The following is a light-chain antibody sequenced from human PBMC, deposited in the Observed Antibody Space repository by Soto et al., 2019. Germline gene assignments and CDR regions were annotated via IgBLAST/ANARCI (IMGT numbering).Light chain of an antibody. CDR3: SSYTSISTYV. CDR2: DVT. J-gene: IGLJ1*01. CDR1: SSDVGGYNF. V-gene: IGLV2-14*01. Sequence: QSALTQPASVSGSPGQSITISCTGTSSDVGGYNFGSWYQQHPDKAPKLMIYDVTNRPSGVSNRFSGSKSGNTASLTISGLPAEDQADYYCSSYTSISTYVFGPGTKVTVL.